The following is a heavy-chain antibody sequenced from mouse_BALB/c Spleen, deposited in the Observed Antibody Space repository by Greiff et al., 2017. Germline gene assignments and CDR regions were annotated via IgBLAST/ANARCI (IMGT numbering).Heavy chain of an antibody. J-gene: IGHJ4*01. CDR2: ISSGGSYT. CDR1: GFTFSSYA. Sequence: EVKLVESGGGLVKPGGSLKLSCAASGFTFSSYAMSWVRQTPEKRLEWVATISSGGSYTYYPDSVKGRFTISRDNAKNTLYLQMSSLRSEDTAMYYCARHEDGNFDGYWGQGTSVTVSS. CDR3: ARHEDGNFDGY. V-gene: IGHV5-9-3*01. D-gene: IGHD2-1*01.